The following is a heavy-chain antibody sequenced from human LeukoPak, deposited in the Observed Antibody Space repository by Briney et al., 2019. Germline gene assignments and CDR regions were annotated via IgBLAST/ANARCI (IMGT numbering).Heavy chain of an antibody. CDR2: IKQDGSEK. CDR1: GFTFNTYW. Sequence: GGSLRLSXAASGFTFNTYWMTWVRQAPGKGLEWVANIKQDGSEKYYVDSVKGRFTIYRDNAKNSLYLQMDSLRAEDTAVYYCARELTTQTKASCSGGNCLGYFDYCGQGTLVTVSS. V-gene: IGHV3-7*01. J-gene: IGHJ4*02. CDR3: ARELTTQTKASCSGGNCLGYFDY. D-gene: IGHD2-15*01.